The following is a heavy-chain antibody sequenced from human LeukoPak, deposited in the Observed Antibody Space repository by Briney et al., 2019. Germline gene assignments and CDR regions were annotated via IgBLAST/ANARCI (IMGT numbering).Heavy chain of an antibody. D-gene: IGHD6-13*01. CDR1: GGTFCGYY. CDR3: ARPQSIAAAGSFDY. J-gene: IGHJ4*02. CDR2: INHSGST. Sequence: SETLSRTCAVYGGTFCGYYWSWIRQPPGKGLEWIGEINHSGSTNYNPSLKSRVTISVDTSKNQFSLKLSSVTAADTAVYYCARPQSIAAAGSFDYWGQGTLVTVSA. V-gene: IGHV4-34*01.